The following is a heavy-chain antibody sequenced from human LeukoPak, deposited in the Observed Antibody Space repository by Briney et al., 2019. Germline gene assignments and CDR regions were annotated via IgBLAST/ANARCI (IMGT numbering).Heavy chain of an antibody. D-gene: IGHD6-13*01. J-gene: IGHJ1*01. V-gene: IGHV4-39*07. Sequence: SETLSLTCTVSGGSIGSSSYYWGWIRQPPGKGLEWIGEINHSGSTNYNPSLKSRVTISVDTSKNQFSLKLSSVTAADTAVYYCARFGLIAATGRHISAEYFQHWGQGTLVTVSS. CDR1: GGSIGSSSYY. CDR2: INHSGST. CDR3: ARFGLIAATGRHISAEYFQH.